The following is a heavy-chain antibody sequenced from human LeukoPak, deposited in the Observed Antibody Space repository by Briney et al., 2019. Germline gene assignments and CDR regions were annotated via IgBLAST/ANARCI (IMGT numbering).Heavy chain of an antibody. Sequence: SETLSLTCTVSGGSISSSSYYWGWIRQPPGEGLEWIGGIYYSGSTYYNPSLKSRVTISVDTSKNQFSLKLSSVTAADTAVYYCARGGWNKFDYWGQGTLVTVSS. V-gene: IGHV4-39*07. J-gene: IGHJ4*02. D-gene: IGHD3-22*01. CDR1: GGSISSSSYY. CDR3: ARGGWNKFDY. CDR2: IYYSGST.